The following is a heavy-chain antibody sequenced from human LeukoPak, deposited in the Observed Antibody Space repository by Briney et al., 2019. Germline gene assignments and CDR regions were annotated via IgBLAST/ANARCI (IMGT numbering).Heavy chain of an antibody. J-gene: IGHJ4*02. CDR1: GVSIRNNNYY. Sequence: SSETLSLTCSVSGVSIRNNNYYWGWIRQTPGKGLEWIGYIYYSGSTNYNPSLKSRVTISVDTSKNQFSLKLSSVTAADTAVYYCARGSHYDFWSGLAYYFDYWGQGTLVTVSS. V-gene: IGHV4-61*05. CDR2: IYYSGST. CDR3: ARGSHYDFWSGLAYYFDY. D-gene: IGHD3-3*01.